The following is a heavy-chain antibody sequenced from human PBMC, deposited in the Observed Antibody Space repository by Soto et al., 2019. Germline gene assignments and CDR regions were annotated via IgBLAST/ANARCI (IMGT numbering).Heavy chain of an antibody. V-gene: IGHV3-33*01. CDR2: IWYDGSNK. J-gene: IGHJ3*02. Sequence: QVQLVESGGGVVQPGRSLRLSCAASGFTFSSYGMHWVRQAPGKGLEWVAVIWYDGSNKYYADSVKGRFTISRDNSKNTLYLQMNSLRAEDTAVYYCARSNWNRLGRAFDIWGQGTMVTVSP. CDR1: GFTFSSYG. CDR3: ARSNWNRLGRAFDI. D-gene: IGHD1-20*01.